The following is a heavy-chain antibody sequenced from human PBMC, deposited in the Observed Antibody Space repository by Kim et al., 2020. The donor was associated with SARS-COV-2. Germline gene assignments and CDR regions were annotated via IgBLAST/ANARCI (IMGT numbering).Heavy chain of an antibody. D-gene: IGHD5-12*01. J-gene: IGHJ3*02. CDR3: AKDPHPVATVWEGEDDAFDI. V-gene: IGHV3-23*01. Sequence: GGSLRLSCAASGFTFSSYAMSWVRQAPGKGLEWVSAISGSGGSTYYADSVKGRFTISRDNSKNTLYLQMNSLRAEDTAVYYCAKDPHPVATVWEGEDDAFDIWGQGTMVTVSS. CDR1: GFTFSSYA. CDR2: ISGSGGST.